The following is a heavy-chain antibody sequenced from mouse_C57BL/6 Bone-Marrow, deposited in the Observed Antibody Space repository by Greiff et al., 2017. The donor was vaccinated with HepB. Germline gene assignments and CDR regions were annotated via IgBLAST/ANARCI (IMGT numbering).Heavy chain of an antibody. V-gene: IGHV1-64*01. CDR3: ARKRLGPADY. CDR1: GYTFTSYW. CDR2: IHPNSGST. J-gene: IGHJ2*01. D-gene: IGHD4-1*01. Sequence: QVQLQQSGAELVKPGASVKLSCKASGYTFTSYWMHWVKQRPGQGLEWIGMIHPNSGSTNYNEKFKSKATLTVDKSSSTAYMQLSSLTSEDSAVYYCARKRLGPADYWGQGTTLTVSS.